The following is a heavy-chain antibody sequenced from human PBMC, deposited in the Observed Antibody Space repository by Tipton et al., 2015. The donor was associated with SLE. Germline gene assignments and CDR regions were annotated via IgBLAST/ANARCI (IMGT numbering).Heavy chain of an antibody. Sequence: SLRLSCAASGFTFSSYTMNWVRQAPGKGLEWVSSISSSGSFIYYADSLKGRLTISRDNANNALYLQMNSLRVEDTAVYYCARDAVAGAFDIWGQGTMVTVSS. J-gene: IGHJ3*02. D-gene: IGHD6-19*01. CDR1: GFTFSSYT. CDR3: ARDAVAGAFDI. CDR2: ISSSGSFI. V-gene: IGHV3-21*01.